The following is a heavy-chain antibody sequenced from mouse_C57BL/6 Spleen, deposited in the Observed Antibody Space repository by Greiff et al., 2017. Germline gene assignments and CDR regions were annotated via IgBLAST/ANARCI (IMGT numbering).Heavy chain of an antibody. CDR1: GYTFTDYY. CDR3: ARGAYYSNYLDY. Sequence: VQLQQSGPELVKPGASVKISCKASGYTFTDYYMNWVKQSHGKSLEWIGDINPNNGGTSYNQKFKGKATLTVDKSSSTAYMELRSLTSEDSAVYDCARGAYYSNYLDYWGQGTTLTVSS. J-gene: IGHJ2*01. D-gene: IGHD2-5*01. V-gene: IGHV1-26*01. CDR2: INPNNGGT.